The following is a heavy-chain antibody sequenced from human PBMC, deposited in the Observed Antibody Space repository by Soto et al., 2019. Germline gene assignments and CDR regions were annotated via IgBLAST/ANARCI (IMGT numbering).Heavy chain of an antibody. CDR1: GGSISSYY. D-gene: IGHD3-10*01. J-gene: IGHJ6*02. Sequence: QVQLQESGPGLVKPSETLSLTCTVSGGSISSYYWSWIRQPPGKGLEWLGYIYYSGSTNYNPSLIRRFTISVDTSKTQFSLKLSSVTAADTAVYYCARGDPLLWFGEKVYYGMDVWGQGTTVTVSS. CDR2: IYYSGST. V-gene: IGHV4-59*01. CDR3: ARGDPLLWFGEKVYYGMDV.